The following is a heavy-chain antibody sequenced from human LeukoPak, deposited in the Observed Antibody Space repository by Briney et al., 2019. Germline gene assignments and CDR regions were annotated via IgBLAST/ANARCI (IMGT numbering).Heavy chain of an antibody. CDR2: IYYSGST. CDR3: ARTPTTVVTAFQH. V-gene: IGHV4-39*07. D-gene: IGHD4-23*01. Sequence: SETLSLTCTVSGGSISSSSYYWGWIRQPPGKGLEWIGSIYYSGSTYYNPSLKSRVTISVDTSKNQFSLKLSSVTAADTAVYYCARTPTTVVTAFQHWGQGTLVTVSS. CDR1: GGSISSSSYY. J-gene: IGHJ1*01.